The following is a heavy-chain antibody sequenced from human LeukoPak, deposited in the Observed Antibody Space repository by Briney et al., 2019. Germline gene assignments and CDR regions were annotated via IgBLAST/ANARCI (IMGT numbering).Heavy chain of an antibody. Sequence: ASVKVSCKASGYTFTSYYMHWVRQAPGQGLEWMGIINPSGGSTSYAQKFQGRVTITADKSTSTAYMELSSLRSEDTAVYYCARAADCGGDCYHDYWGQGTLVTVSS. J-gene: IGHJ4*02. CDR2: INPSGGST. D-gene: IGHD2-21*02. CDR3: ARAADCGGDCYHDY. CDR1: GYTFTSYY. V-gene: IGHV1-46*01.